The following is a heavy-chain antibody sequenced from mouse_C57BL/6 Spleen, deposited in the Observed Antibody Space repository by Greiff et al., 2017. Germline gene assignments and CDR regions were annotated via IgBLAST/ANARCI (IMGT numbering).Heavy chain of an antibody. J-gene: IGHJ3*01. V-gene: IGHV14-3*01. CDR3: ARPLYYCSSCGFAY. CDR2: IDPANGNT. Sequence: VQLQQSVAELVRPGASVKLSCTASGFNIKNTYMHWVKQRPEQGLEWIGRIDPANGNTKYAPKFQGKATITADTSSNTAYLQLSSLTSEDTAIYSFARPLYYCSSCGFAYWGQGTLVTVSA. D-gene: IGHD1-1*01. CDR1: GFNIKNTY.